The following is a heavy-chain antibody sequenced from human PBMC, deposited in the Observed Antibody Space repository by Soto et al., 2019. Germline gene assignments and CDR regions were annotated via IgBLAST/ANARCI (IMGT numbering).Heavy chain of an antibody. Sequence: GGSLRLSCAASGFTFSSYAMHWVRQAPGKGLEWVAVISYDGSNKYYADSVKGRFTISRDNSKNTLYLQMNSLRAEDTAVYYCARALIPWGIATLHVRYYYYGMDVWGQGTTVTVSS. V-gene: IGHV3-30-3*01. CDR1: GFTFSSYA. D-gene: IGHD6-13*01. CDR2: ISYDGSNK. J-gene: IGHJ6*02. CDR3: ARALIPWGIATLHVRYYYYGMDV.